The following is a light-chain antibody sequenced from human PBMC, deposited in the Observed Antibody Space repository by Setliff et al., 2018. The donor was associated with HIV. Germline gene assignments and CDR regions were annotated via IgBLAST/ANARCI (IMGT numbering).Light chain of an antibody. CDR1: SSDVGGYNY. CDR2: EVI. Sequence: QSVLTQPPSASGSPGQSVTISCTGTSSDVGGYNYVSWYQQHPDKAPKLMIYEVIKRPSGVPNRFSGSKSGNTASLTVSGLQAEDEADYYCSSYTGSSNFVVFGGGTK. CDR3: SSYTGSSNFVV. V-gene: IGLV2-8*01. J-gene: IGLJ2*01.